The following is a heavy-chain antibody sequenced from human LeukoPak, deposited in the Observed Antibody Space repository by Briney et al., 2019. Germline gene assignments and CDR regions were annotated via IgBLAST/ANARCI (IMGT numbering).Heavy chain of an antibody. CDR2: ISSSGSTI. CDR1: GLTFSNYA. J-gene: IGHJ4*02. CDR3: ARDGGVIYDSSPFDY. Sequence: GGSLRLSCAASGLTFSNYAMNWVRQAPGKGLEWVSYISSSGSTIYYADSVKGRFTISRDNAKNSLYLQMNSLRAEDTAVYYCARDGGVIYDSSPFDYWGQGTLVTVSS. V-gene: IGHV3-48*04. D-gene: IGHD3-22*01.